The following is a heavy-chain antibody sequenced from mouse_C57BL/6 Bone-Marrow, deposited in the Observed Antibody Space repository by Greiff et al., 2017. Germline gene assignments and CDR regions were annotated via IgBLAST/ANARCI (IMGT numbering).Heavy chain of an antibody. J-gene: IGHJ4*01. CDR1: GFTFSSYG. CDR2: ISSGGSYT. Sequence: EVQGVESGGDLVKPGGSLKLSCAASGFTFSSYGMSWVRQTPDKMLEWVATISSGGSYTYYPDSVKGRFTISRDNAKNTLYLQMSSLKSEDTAMYYCARPQGYAMDYWGQGTSVTVSS. V-gene: IGHV5-6*01. CDR3: ARPQGYAMDY.